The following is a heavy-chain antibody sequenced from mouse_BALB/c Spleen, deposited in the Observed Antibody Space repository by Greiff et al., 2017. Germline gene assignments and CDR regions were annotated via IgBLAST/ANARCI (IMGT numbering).Heavy chain of an antibody. CDR3: ARGLNRYDYAMDY. CDR1: GFSLTSYG. CDR2: IWAGGST. V-gene: IGHV2-9*02. J-gene: IGHJ4*01. Sequence: VQLQESGPGLVAPSQSLSITCTVSGFSLTSYGVHWVRQPPGKGLEWLGVIWAGGSTNYNSALMSRLSISKDNSKSQVFLKMNSLQTDDTAMYYCARGLNRYDYAMDYWGQGTSVTVSS. D-gene: IGHD2-14*01.